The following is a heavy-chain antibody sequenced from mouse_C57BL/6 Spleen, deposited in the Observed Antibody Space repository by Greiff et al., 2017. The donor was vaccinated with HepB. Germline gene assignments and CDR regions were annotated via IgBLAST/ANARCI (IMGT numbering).Heavy chain of an antibody. J-gene: IGHJ3*01. CDR2: IDPEDGET. CDR3: ARTSLGGGYDDGFAY. Sequence: EVQLQQSGAELVKPGASVKLSCTASGFNIKDYYMHWVKQRTEQGLEWIGRIDPEDGETKYDPKFQGKATITADTSSNTAYLQISSLTSEDTAVYYCARTSLGGGYDDGFAYWGQGTLVTVSA. CDR1: GFNIKDYY. V-gene: IGHV14-2*01. D-gene: IGHD2-2*01.